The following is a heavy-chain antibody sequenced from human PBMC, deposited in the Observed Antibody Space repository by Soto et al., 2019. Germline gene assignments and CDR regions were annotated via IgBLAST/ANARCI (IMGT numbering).Heavy chain of an antibody. V-gene: IGHV4-4*02. CDR1: GGSMSSSNW. D-gene: IGHD3-22*01. Sequence: SETLSLTCTVSGGSMSSSNWWNWVRQPPGKGLEWIGEAHHSGRTNYNPSLKSRVTISVDKSKNHFSLKLSSVTAADTAVYYCARDHGYYDSSGLFDYWGQGTLVTVSS. CDR3: ARDHGYYDSSGLFDY. J-gene: IGHJ4*02. CDR2: AHHSGRT.